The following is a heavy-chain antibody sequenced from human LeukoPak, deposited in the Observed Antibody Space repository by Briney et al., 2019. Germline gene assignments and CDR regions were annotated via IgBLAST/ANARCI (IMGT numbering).Heavy chain of an antibody. D-gene: IGHD2-15*01. CDR2: IYYSGST. V-gene: IGHV4-59*01. Sequence: SETLSLTCTVSGGSISSYYWSWIRQPPGKGLEWIGYIYYSGSTNYNPSLKSRVTISVDTSKNQFSLKLSSVTAADTAVYYCARGVGYCSGGSCYSSRYYYYGMDVWGQGTTVNVSS. CDR1: GGSISSYY. CDR3: ARGVGYCSGGSCYSSRYYYYGMDV. J-gene: IGHJ6*02.